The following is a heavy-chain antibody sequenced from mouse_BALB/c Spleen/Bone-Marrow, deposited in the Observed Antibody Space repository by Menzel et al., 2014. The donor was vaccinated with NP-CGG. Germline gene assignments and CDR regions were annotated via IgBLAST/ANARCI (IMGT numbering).Heavy chain of an antibody. CDR1: GFTLSSYG. CDR3: TRRPLQANSYFDC. Sequence: EVNVVESGGDLVKPGGSLKLSCVASGFTLSSYGMSWVRQTPDKRLEWVATISSGGSSTYYPASVKGRFTISRDNAKSTLYLQMSSLNSEDTAMYYCTRRPLQANSYFDCWGQGTTLTVSS. V-gene: IGHV5-6*02. J-gene: IGHJ2*01. CDR2: ISSGGSST. D-gene: IGHD3-2*02.